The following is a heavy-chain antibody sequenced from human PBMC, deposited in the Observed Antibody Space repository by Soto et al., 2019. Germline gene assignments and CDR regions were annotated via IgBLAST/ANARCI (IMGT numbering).Heavy chain of an antibody. CDR2: IIPIFDTA. CDR1: GGTFSHYA. J-gene: IGHJ4*02. D-gene: IGHD3-9*01. V-gene: IGHV1-69*06. CDR3: ARAVRYFDWLLSDDYYFDY. Sequence: QVQLVQSGAEVKKPGSSVKVSCKASGGTFSHYAINWVRQAPGQGLEWMGRIIPIFDTANYAQKFQGRVTITADKSTSTAYMELSSLGSEDTAVYYCARAVRYFDWLLSDDYYFDYWGQGTLVTVSS.